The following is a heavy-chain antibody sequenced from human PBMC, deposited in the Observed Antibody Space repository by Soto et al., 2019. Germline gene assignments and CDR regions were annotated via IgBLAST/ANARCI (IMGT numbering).Heavy chain of an antibody. CDR3: AKGGSYSGFDP. D-gene: IGHD3-10*01. CDR1: GFTFSGYA. Sequence: GGSLRLSCAASGFTFSGYAMSWVRQAPAKGLEWVSSISGNAVGTYYADSVKGRFTISRDNSKNTLFLQMNSLRAEDTAVYYCAKGGSYSGFDPWGQGTQVTVSS. J-gene: IGHJ5*02. CDR2: ISGNAVGT. V-gene: IGHV3-23*01.